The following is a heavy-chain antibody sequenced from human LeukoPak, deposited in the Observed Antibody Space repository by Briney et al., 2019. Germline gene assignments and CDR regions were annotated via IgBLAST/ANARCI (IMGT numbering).Heavy chain of an antibody. CDR3: ARLFCQTGGGSCRLLYYYYMDV. D-gene: IGHD2-15*01. Sequence: SETLSLTCTVSGYSISSGYYWGWIRQPPGKGLEWIGSIYHSGSTYYNPSLKSRVTISVDTSKNQFSLKLSSVTAADTAMYYCARLFCQTGGGSCRLLYYYYMDVWGKGTTVTISS. CDR2: IYHSGST. CDR1: GYSISSGYY. J-gene: IGHJ6*03. V-gene: IGHV4-38-2*02.